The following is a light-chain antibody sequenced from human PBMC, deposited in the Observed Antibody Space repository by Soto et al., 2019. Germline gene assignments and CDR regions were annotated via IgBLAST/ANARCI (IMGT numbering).Light chain of an antibody. J-gene: IGKJ4*01. CDR1: QSVSNY. V-gene: IGKV3-11*01. CDR2: DVS. Sequence: EIVLTQSPATLSLSPGERATLSCRAGQSVSNYLGWYQQKSGQAPRLLISDVSNRATDIPDRFSGRGSGTDVTLTISSLEPEDFAVYYCQHRVNGPTFGGGTKVEIK. CDR3: QHRVNGPT.